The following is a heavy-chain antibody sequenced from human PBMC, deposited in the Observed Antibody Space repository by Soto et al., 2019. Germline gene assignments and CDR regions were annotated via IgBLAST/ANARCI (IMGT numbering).Heavy chain of an antibody. CDR1: GFTFSSYG. Sequence: QVQLVVSGGGVVQPGRSLRLSCAASGFTFSSYGMHWVRQAPGKGLEWVAVIWYDGSNKYYADSVKGRFTISRDNSKNTLYLQMNSLRAEDTAVYYCARAGLGGDFWSGWHHDAFDIWGQGTMVTVSS. V-gene: IGHV3-33*01. D-gene: IGHD3-3*01. CDR2: IWYDGSNK. J-gene: IGHJ3*02. CDR3: ARAGLGGDFWSGWHHDAFDI.